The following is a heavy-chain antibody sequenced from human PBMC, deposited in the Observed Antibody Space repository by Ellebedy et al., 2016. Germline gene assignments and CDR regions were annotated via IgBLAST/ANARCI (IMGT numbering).Heavy chain of an antibody. CDR2: IYAGGST. J-gene: IGHJ4*02. D-gene: IGHD6-19*01. CDR1: GFSVSSNY. V-gene: IGHV3-66*01. Sequence: GGSLTLSCVVSGFSVSSNYLSRVRQAPGKGLEWVSVIYAGGSTFYADSVKGRFTISRDTSKNTLYLHMNSLRAEDTAVYYCAARAVAAPRWGQGTLVTVSS. CDR3: AARAVAAPR.